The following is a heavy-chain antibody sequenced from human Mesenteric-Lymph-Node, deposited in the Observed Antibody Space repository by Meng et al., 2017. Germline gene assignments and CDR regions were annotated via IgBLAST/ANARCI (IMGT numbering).Heavy chain of an antibody. D-gene: IGHD3-10*01. V-gene: IGHV1-69*01. CDR2: IIPIFGTA. CDR3: ARSITMVRGDAAFDY. CDR1: GGTFSSYA. Sequence: VRLGQAGGAGKRPGSSVKVPCKASGGTFSSYAISWVRQAPGQGLEWMGGIIPIFGTANYAQKFQGRVTITADESTSTAYMELSSLRSEDTAVYYCARSITMVRGDAAFDYWGQGTLVTVSS. J-gene: IGHJ4*02.